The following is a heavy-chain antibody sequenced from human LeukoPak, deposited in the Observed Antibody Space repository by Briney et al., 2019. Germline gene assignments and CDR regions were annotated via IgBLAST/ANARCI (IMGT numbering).Heavy chain of an antibody. D-gene: IGHD3-3*01. CDR3: ATRSNYDFWSGSVY. CDR1: GFAFRNYG. V-gene: IGHV3-48*04. Sequence: GGSLRLSCIASGFAFRNYGMHWVRQAPGKGLEWVSYISGSGSTIYHADSVKGRFTISRDNAKNSLYLQMNSLRAEDTAVYYCATRSNYDFWSGSVYWGQGTLVTVSS. CDR2: ISGSGSTI. J-gene: IGHJ4*02.